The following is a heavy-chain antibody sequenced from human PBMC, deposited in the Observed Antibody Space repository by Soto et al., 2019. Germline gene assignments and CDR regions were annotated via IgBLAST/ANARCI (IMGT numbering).Heavy chain of an antibody. J-gene: IGHJ5*01. CDR3: EDMGYIHNYVDS. Sequence: QITLRESGPTLVKPTQTLALTCSFSGFSLSTTGVGVGWIRQPPGKALEWLAVIYWDEDKCYRPSLKSRLNTTRDSTKTQVVLTITNMYSVDTATYYCEDMGYIHNYVDSWGQGTLVTVSS. D-gene: IGHD5-12*01. CDR1: GFSLSTTGVG. CDR2: IYWDEDK. V-gene: IGHV2-5*02.